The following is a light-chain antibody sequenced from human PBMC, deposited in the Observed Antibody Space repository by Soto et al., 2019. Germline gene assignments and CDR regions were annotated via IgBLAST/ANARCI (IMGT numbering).Light chain of an antibody. Sequence: IGLTQSPGTLSLSPGERATLSCRARERVSSSFLAWYQQKPGQAPRLLIYGASNRATGIPDRFSGSGSGTDFTLTSSRLEPEDFAVYYCQQYGDSPQTFGQGTKVDIK. CDR2: GAS. J-gene: IGKJ1*01. CDR1: ERVSSSF. V-gene: IGKV3-20*01. CDR3: QQYGDSPQT.